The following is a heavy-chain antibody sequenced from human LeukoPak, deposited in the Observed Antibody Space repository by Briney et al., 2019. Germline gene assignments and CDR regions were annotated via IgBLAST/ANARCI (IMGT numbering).Heavy chain of an antibody. Sequence: GGSLRLSCAASGFRFSSFAMSWVRQAPGKGLEWVSAISGGGYNTYYADSVKGRFTISRDNSKNTLYLQMNSLRAEDTAVYYCAKDPSSGSYSLGAFDIWGQGTMVTVSS. CDR1: GFRFSSFA. J-gene: IGHJ3*02. D-gene: IGHD1-26*01. CDR3: AKDPSSGSYSLGAFDI. CDR2: ISGGGYNT. V-gene: IGHV3-23*01.